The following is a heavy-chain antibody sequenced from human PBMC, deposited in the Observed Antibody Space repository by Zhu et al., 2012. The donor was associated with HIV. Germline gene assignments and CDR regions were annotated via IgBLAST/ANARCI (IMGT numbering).Heavy chain of an antibody. CDR1: GGSIGSGDYY. D-gene: IGHD1-26*01. Sequence: QVQLQESGPGLVKPSQTLSLTCSVSGGSIGSGDYYWSWIRQPPGRPGVDWAHLSQWAHLLHRVPQESSYHITRHVQEPVLLKLSSVTAADTAVYYCARRSREGMPGSSDLWGLAPWSLSP. J-gene: IGHJ2*01. CDR2: LSQWAH. V-gene: IGHV4-30-4*08. CDR3: ARRSREGMPGSSDL.